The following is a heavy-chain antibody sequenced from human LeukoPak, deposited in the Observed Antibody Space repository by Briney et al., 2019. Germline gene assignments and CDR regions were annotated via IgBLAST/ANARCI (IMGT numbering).Heavy chain of an antibody. CDR1: GFTFSSYS. D-gene: IGHD6-19*01. CDR3: ARVGYSSGWYGWFDP. Sequence: SGGSLRLSCAASGFTFSSYSMNWVRQAPGKGLEWASSISSSSSYIYYADSVKGRFTISRDNAKNSLFLQMNSLRAEDTAVYYCARVGYSSGWYGWFDPWGQGTLVTVSS. CDR2: ISSSSSYI. J-gene: IGHJ5*02. V-gene: IGHV3-21*01.